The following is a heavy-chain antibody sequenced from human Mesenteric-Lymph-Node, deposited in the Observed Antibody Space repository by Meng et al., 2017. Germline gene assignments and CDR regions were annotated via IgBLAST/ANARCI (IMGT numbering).Heavy chain of an antibody. Sequence: VELVEAGCVLVRPGGALRLSCAASGFTFYDYAMRWVRQAPVKGLEWLSYIQKDGNTRLYADSVRGRFTISRDNAKNSLYLQMNCLRAEDTAVYYCARPQYNYGRDPFEHWGQGTLVTVSS. CDR3: ARPQYNYGRDPFEH. J-gene: IGHJ4*02. CDR1: GFTFYDYA. CDR2: IQKDGNTR. D-gene: IGHD5-24*01. V-gene: IGHV3-11*01.